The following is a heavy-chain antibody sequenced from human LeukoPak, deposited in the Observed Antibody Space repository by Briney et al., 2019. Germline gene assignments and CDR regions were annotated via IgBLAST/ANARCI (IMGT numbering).Heavy chain of an antibody. D-gene: IGHD4-17*01. CDR3: ARYYGVLYFDY. CDR1: GFTFRSKW. J-gene: IGHJ4*02. V-gene: IGHV3-21*01. CDR2: ISSSSSYI. Sequence: GGSLRLSCAASGFTFRSKWMSWVRQAPGKGLEWVSSISSSSSYIYYADSVKGRFTISRDNAKNSLYLQMNSLRAEDTAVYYCARYYGVLYFDYWGQGTLVTVSS.